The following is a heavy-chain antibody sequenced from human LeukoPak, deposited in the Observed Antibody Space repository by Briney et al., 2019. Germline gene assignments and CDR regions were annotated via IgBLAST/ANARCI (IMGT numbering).Heavy chain of an antibody. CDR1: GYTFISYG. CDR2: ISGYNGYT. CDR3: ARLGYCTNGVCYRKHNRLDP. D-gene: IGHD2-8*01. J-gene: IGHJ5*02. Sequence: ASVKVSCKAFGYTFISYGVTWVRQAPGQGLEWMGWISGYNGYTNHAQNFQDRVTMTTDTSTNTAYMELRSLRSDDTAVYYCARLGYCTNGVCYRKHNRLDPWGQGTLVTVSP. V-gene: IGHV1-18*01.